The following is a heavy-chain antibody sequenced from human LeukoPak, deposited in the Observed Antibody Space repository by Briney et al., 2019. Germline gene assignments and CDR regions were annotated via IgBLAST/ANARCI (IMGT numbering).Heavy chain of an antibody. V-gene: IGHV3-30*18. CDR3: AKDDGGDYYDSSGYYYHYYYYGMDV. D-gene: IGHD3-22*01. J-gene: IGHJ6*02. Sequence: PGRSLRLSCAASGFTFSSYGMHWVRQAPGQGLEWVGVISYDGSNKYYADSMKGRFTISRDNSKNTLYLQMNSLRAEDTAVYYCAKDDGGDYYDSSGYYYHYYYYGMDVWGQGTTVTVSS. CDR2: ISYDGSNK. CDR1: GFTFSSYG.